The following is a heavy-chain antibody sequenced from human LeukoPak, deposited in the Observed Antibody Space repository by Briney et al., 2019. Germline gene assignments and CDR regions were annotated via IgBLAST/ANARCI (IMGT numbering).Heavy chain of an antibody. D-gene: IGHD2-21*02. CDR1: GGSISSGDYY. J-gene: IGHJ4*02. CDR3: ARAIGDNGFDY. Sequence: PSETLSLTCTVSGGSISSGDYYWSWIRQPPGKGLEWIGYIYYSESTYYNPSLKSRVTISVDTSKNQFSLKLSSVTAADTAVYYCARAIGDNGFDYWGQGTLVTVSS. V-gene: IGHV4-30-4*08. CDR2: IYYSEST.